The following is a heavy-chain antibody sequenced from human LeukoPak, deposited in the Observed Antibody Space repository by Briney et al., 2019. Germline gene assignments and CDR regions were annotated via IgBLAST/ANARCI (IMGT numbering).Heavy chain of an antibody. J-gene: IGHJ6*03. Sequence: PGGSLRLSCAASGFTFSSYSMNWVRQAPGKGLEWVSYISSCSSTIYYADSVKGRFTISRDNAKNSLYLQMNSLRAEDTAVYYCARYAHSSGFLGEDYYMDVWGKGTTVTVSS. CDR3: ARYAHSSGFLGEDYYMDV. V-gene: IGHV3-48*01. D-gene: IGHD6-19*01. CDR1: GFTFSSYS. CDR2: ISSCSSTI.